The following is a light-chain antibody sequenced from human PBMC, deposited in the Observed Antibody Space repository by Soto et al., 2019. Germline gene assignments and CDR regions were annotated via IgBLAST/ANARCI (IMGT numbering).Light chain of an antibody. J-gene: IGKJ5*01. CDR3: QQSYSNPPIT. V-gene: IGKV1-39*01. CDR1: QSISTF. CDR2: AAS. Sequence: DIQMTQSPSSLSASVGDRVTITCRASQSISTFVNWYQQKPGKAPKLLISAASSLQSGVPSRFSGSGSGTDFTLTISSLQPEDFASYYCQQSYSNPPITFGQGTRLEIK.